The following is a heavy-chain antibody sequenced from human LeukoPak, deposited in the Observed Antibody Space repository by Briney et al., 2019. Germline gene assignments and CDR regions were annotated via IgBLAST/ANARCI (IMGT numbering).Heavy chain of an antibody. D-gene: IGHD3-10*01. J-gene: IGHJ5*02. CDR2: IYYSGDT. Sequence: PSETLSLTCAVYGGSFSGYYWSWIRQPPGKGLEWIGSIYYSGDTNYNPSLQSRVTVSVDTSKNQFSLKLTSVTAADTAVYYCVRGPYGSGISNWFDPWGQGTLVIVSS. CDR1: GGSFSGYY. CDR3: VRGPYGSGISNWFDP. V-gene: IGHV4-59*01.